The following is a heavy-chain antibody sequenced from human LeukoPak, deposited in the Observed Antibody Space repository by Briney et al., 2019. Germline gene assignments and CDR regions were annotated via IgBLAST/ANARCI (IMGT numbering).Heavy chain of an antibody. D-gene: IGHD2-15*01. Sequence: SQTLSLTCTVSGGSISSGGYYWSWIRQHPGKGLEWIGYIYYSGSTYYNPSLKSRVTISVDTSKNQFSLKLSFVTAADTAAYYCARHFGYCSGGNCIDGFDIWGQGTMVTVSS. CDR1: GGSISSGGYY. V-gene: IGHV4-31*03. CDR3: ARHFGYCSGGNCIDGFDI. J-gene: IGHJ3*02. CDR2: IYYSGST.